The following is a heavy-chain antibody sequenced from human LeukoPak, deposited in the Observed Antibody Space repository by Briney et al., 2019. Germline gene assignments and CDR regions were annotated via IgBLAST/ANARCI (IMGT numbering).Heavy chain of an antibody. CDR2: IYTSGST. CDR1: GGSISSGSYY. D-gene: IGHD6-6*01. Sequence: SQTLSLTCTVSGGSISSGSYYWSWIRQPAGKGLEWIGRIYTSGSTNYSLSLKSRVTISIDTSKNQFSLKLSSVTAADTAVYYCARNGEYSTSRYFDYWGQGTLVIVSS. CDR3: ARNGEYSTSRYFDY. V-gene: IGHV4-61*02. J-gene: IGHJ4*02.